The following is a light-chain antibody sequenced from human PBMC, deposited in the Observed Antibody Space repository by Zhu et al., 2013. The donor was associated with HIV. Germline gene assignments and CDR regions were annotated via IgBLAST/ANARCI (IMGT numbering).Light chain of an antibody. CDR1: QSVSSSY. Sequence: EIVLTQSPGTLSLSPGERATLSCRASQSVSSSYLAWYQQKPGQAPRLLIYGASSRATGIPDRFSGSGSGTDFTLTISSLQPEDFATYYCQQSYSTPTFGQGPRWKSN. V-gene: IGKV3-20*01. J-gene: IGKJ1*01. CDR2: GAS. CDR3: QQSYSTPT.